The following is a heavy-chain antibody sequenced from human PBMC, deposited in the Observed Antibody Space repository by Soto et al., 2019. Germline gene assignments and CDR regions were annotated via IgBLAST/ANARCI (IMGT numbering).Heavy chain of an antibody. CDR2: ISPYNGYT. D-gene: IGHD2-2*01. Sequence: ASVKVSCKASGYTFTSYGISWVRQAPGQGLEWMGWISPYNGYTNYAQKVQGRVSMTTDTSTNTAYMELRSLRSDDTAVYYCARWHCSSTSYRSNAFDLSGQGTMVTVSS. CDR3: ARWHCSSTSYRSNAFDL. CDR1: GYTFTSYG. J-gene: IGHJ3*01. V-gene: IGHV1-18*01.